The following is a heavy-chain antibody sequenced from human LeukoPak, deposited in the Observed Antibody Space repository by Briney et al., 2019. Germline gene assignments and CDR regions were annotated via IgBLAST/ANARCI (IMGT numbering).Heavy chain of an antibody. J-gene: IGHJ6*02. D-gene: IGHD3-3*01. CDR3: ARLRYDFWSGYKPYYYYGMDV. CDR2: IYYSGST. V-gene: IGHV4-59*08. Sequence: SETLSLTCTVSGGSISSYYWSWIRQPPGKGLEWIGYIYYSGSTNYNPSLKSRVTISVDTSKNQFSLKLSSVTAADTAVYCCARLRYDFWSGYKPYYYYGMDVWGQGTTVTVSS. CDR1: GGSISSYY.